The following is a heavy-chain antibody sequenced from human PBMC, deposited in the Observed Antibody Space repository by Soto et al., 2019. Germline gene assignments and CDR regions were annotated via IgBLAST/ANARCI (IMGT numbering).Heavy chain of an antibody. V-gene: IGHV3-23*01. CDR1: GFTFSSYA. Sequence: GGSLRLSCAASGFTFSSYAMAWVRQAPGKGLEWVSSISGSGDRTYYADSVKGRFTISRDNSKNTLSLQMNRLRAEDMALYYCARGPYTSSSEWFDPWGQGTLVTVSS. D-gene: IGHD6-6*01. CDR2: ISGSGDRT. J-gene: IGHJ5*02. CDR3: ARGPYTSSSEWFDP.